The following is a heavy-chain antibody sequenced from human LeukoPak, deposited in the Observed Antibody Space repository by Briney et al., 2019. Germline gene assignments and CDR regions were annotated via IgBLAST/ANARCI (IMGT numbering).Heavy chain of an antibody. D-gene: IGHD6-19*01. CDR2: ISWNSGSI. CDR1: GFTFDDYA. CDR3: ARGWEGYFDY. J-gene: IGHJ4*02. V-gene: IGHV3-9*01. Sequence: GGSLRLSCAASGFTFDDYAMHWVRQAPGKGLEWVSGISWNSGSIGYADSVKGRFTISRDNAKNSLYLQMNSLRAEDTAVYYCARGWEGYFDYWGQGTLVTVSS.